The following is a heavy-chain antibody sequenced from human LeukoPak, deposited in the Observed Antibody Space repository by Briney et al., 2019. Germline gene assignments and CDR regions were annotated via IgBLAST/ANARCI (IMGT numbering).Heavy chain of an antibody. CDR2: INPNSGGT. Sequence: ASVKVSCKASGYTFTSYGISWVRQAPGQGLEWMGWINPNSGGTDYAQKFQGRVTMTRDTSIRTAYMELSRLRYDDTAVYYCARPLLFDGMDVWGQGTTVTVSS. CDR3: ARPLLFDGMDV. D-gene: IGHD3-10*01. V-gene: IGHV1-2*02. J-gene: IGHJ6*02. CDR1: GYTFTSYG.